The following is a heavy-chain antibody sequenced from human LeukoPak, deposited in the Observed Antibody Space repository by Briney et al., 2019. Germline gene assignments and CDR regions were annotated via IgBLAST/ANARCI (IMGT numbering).Heavy chain of an antibody. CDR1: GFTFSTYA. J-gene: IGHJ5*02. D-gene: IGHD3-10*01. V-gene: IGHV3-23*01. CDR3: AKDAVWYGSGSYPLFAP. Sequence: GGSLRLSCAVSGFTFSTYAMSWVRQAPGKGLEWVAAISSSGGSTYYADSVKGRFTISRDNSKNTLYLQMNSLRAEDTAVYYCAKDAVWYGSGSYPLFAPWGQGTLVTVSS. CDR2: ISSSGGST.